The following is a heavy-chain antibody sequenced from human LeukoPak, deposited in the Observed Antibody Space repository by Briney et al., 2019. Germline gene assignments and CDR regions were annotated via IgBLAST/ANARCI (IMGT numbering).Heavy chain of an antibody. V-gene: IGHV3-74*01. Sequence: PGGSLRLSCAASGFTFSSYWMHWVRQAPGKGLVWLSRINSDGYSISYADSVKGRFTISRDNAKNTLYLQMNSLRAEDTAVYYCARDYHYDYVWGSYRFDYFDYWGQGTLVTVSS. CDR1: GFTFSSYW. J-gene: IGHJ4*02. CDR2: INSDGYSI. D-gene: IGHD3-16*02. CDR3: ARDYHYDYVWGSYRFDYFDY.